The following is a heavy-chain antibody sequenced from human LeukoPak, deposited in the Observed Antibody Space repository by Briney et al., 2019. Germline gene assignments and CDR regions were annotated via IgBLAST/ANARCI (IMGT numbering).Heavy chain of an antibody. V-gene: IGHV3-7*01. CDR2: IKQDGSQR. J-gene: IGHJ4*02. Sequence: PGGSLRHSCTASGFTFSDYWMTWVRQAPGKGPEWVANIKQDGSQRYYVDSVRGRFTISRDNAKNSLFLQMNGLRAEDTAVYYCARRGGSSSRRSPIDYWGQGTLVTVSS. CDR3: ARRGGSSSRRSPIDY. CDR1: GFTFSDYW. D-gene: IGHD6-6*01.